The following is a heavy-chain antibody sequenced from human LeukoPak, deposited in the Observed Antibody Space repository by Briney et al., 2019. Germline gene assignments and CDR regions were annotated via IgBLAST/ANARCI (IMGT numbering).Heavy chain of an antibody. V-gene: IGHV3-33*06. Sequence: GRSLRLSCAASGFTFSSYGMHWVRQAPGKGLEWVAVIWYDGSNKYYADSVKGRFTISRDNSKNTLYLQMNSLRAEDTAVYYCAKVSGSPGRGYSYGLGAFDIWGQGTMVTVSS. CDR2: IWYDGSNK. D-gene: IGHD5-18*01. CDR3: AKVSGSPGRGYSYGLGAFDI. CDR1: GFTFSSYG. J-gene: IGHJ3*02.